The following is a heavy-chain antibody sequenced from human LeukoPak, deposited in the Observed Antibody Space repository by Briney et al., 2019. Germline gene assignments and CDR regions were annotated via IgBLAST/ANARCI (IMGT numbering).Heavy chain of an antibody. J-gene: IGHJ4*02. V-gene: IGHV1-18*01. CDR2: ISAYNGNT. CDR1: GYTFTSYG. CDR3: ARPLGYCSSTSCQGPFDY. Sequence: GASVKVSCKASGYTFTSYGISWVRQAPGQGLEWMGWISAYNGNTNYAQKLQGRVTMTTDTSTSTAYMELRSLRSDDTAVYYCARPLGYCSSTSCQGPFDYWGQGTLVTVSS. D-gene: IGHD2-2*01.